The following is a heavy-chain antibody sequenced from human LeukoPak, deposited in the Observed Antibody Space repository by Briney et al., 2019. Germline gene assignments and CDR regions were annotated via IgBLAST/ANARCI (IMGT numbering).Heavy chain of an antibody. CDR3: ARADLSPTYDYVWGSYRYGYFDY. J-gene: IGHJ4*02. D-gene: IGHD3-16*02. CDR1: GYTFTGYY. V-gene: IGHV1-2*02. Sequence: ASVKVSCKASGYTFTGYYMLWVRQAPGQGLEWMGWISRNSGGTNYAQKFQGRVTMTRDTSISTVYMELSRLRSDDTAVYYCARADLSPTYDYVWGSYRYGYFDYWGQGTLVTVSS. CDR2: ISRNSGGT.